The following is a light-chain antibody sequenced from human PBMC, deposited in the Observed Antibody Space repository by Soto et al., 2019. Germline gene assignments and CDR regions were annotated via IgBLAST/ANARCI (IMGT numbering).Light chain of an antibody. CDR3: QQYSRWPSYT. V-gene: IGKV3-15*01. J-gene: IGKJ2*01. Sequence: EIVMTQFPATLSVSPGDTATLSCWASESVGSNLAWYQQKPGQAPRLLIFGASIGATGAPTRFSDSGSETEFTLTISSLQSEDSAVYYCQQYSRWPSYTFGQGTKLEIK. CDR2: GAS. CDR1: ESVGSN.